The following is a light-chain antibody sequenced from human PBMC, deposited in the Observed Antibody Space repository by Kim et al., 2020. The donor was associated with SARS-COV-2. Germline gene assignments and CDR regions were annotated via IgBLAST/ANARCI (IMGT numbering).Light chain of an antibody. V-gene: IGKV1D-12*01. CDR2: SAS. J-gene: IGKJ4*01. Sequence: GDRVTVTCRASQDIGSRLAWYQQKPGKAPKLLIYSASSLESGVPSRFSGRGSGTDFTLTISSLQPEDFATYYCQQGDSFTLTFGGGTKA. CDR1: QDIGSR. CDR3: QQGDSFTLT.